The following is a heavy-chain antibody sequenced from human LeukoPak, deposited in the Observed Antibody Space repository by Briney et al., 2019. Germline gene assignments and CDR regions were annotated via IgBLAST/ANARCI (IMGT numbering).Heavy chain of an antibody. Sequence: LGGSLRVSPAASGFTFSSYAMTWVRRAPRKGLEWVSVISGGGGTTYYAGSVKGRFTISRDNSKNTLYLQMSSLRAEDTAVYYCAKESGIAAAGRNYFDYWGQGTLVTVSS. J-gene: IGHJ4*02. V-gene: IGHV3-23*01. CDR1: GFTFSSYA. D-gene: IGHD6-13*01. CDR3: AKESGIAAAGRNYFDY. CDR2: ISGGGGTT.